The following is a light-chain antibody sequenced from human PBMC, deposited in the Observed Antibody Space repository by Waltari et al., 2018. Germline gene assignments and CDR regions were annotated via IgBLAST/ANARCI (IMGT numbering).Light chain of an antibody. J-gene: IGKJ5*01. CDR3: QQYGSSLIT. Sequence: EIVLTQSPGTLSLSPGERVTLSCRASQSVSSSYLAWYQQKPGQAPRLLIYGASSRATGTPDRFSGRGSGTGFTLTISRLDPEDFAVYYCQQYGSSLITFGQGTRLEIK. V-gene: IGKV3-20*01. CDR2: GAS. CDR1: QSVSSSY.